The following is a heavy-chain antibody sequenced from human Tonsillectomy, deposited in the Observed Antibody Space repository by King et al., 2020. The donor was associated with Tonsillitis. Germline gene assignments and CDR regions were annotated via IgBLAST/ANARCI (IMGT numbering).Heavy chain of an antibody. CDR2: IRSKANSYAT. J-gene: IGHJ3*02. V-gene: IGHV3-73*01. D-gene: IGHD4-11*01. Sequence: VQLVESGGGLVQPGGSLKLSCATSGFTFSGSAMHWVRQASGKGLEWVGRIRSKANSYATAYAASVKGRFTISRDDSKNTAYLQMNSLKTEDTAVYYLNGRDRLQPPNAFDIWGRGKMLSVSS. CDR3: NGRDRLQPPNAFDI. CDR1: GFTFSGSA.